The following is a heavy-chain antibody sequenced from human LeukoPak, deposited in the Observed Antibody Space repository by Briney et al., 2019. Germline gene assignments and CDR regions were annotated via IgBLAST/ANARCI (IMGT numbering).Heavy chain of an antibody. CDR1: GYTFTSYG. V-gene: IGHV1-18*01. CDR2: ISAYNGNT. D-gene: IGHD2-2*01. J-gene: IGHJ4*02. Sequence: ASVKVSCRASGYTFTSYGITWVRQAPGQGLEWMGWISAYNGNTNYAQKLQGRVTMTTDTSTSTAYLDLRSLRSDDTAVYYCARAEQYQLLLHWGQGTLVTVSS. CDR3: ARAEQYQLLLH.